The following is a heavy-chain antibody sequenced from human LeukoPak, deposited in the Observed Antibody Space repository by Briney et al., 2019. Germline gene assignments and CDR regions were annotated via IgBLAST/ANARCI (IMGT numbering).Heavy chain of an antibody. CDR3: AELGITMIGGV. J-gene: IGHJ6*04. D-gene: IGHD3-10*02. V-gene: IGHV3-48*03. CDR2: ISSSGSTV. CDR1: GFTFSSCE. Sequence: GGSLRLSCAASGFTFSSCEMNWVRQAPGKGLEWVSYISSSGSTVYYADSVKGRFTISRDNAKNSLYLQMNSLRAEDTAVYYCAELGITMIGGVWGKGTTVTISS.